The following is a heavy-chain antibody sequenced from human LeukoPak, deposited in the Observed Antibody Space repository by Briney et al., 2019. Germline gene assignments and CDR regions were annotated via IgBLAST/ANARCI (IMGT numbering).Heavy chain of an antibody. Sequence: PSETLSLTCTVSGYSISSGYYWGWIRQPPGKGLEWIGSIYHSGSTYYNPSLKSRVTISVDTSKNQFSLRLSSVTAADTAVYYCARARTYYYGSGQRFDPWGQGTLVTVSS. J-gene: IGHJ5*02. D-gene: IGHD3-10*01. CDR2: IYHSGST. CDR1: GYSISSGYY. CDR3: ARARTYYYGSGQRFDP. V-gene: IGHV4-38-2*02.